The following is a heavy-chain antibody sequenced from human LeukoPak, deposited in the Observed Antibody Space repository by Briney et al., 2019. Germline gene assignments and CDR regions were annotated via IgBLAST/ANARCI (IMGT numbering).Heavy chain of an antibody. CDR2: IYTSGST. V-gene: IGHV4-4*09. J-gene: IGHJ5*02. Sequence: SETLSLTCTVSGGSISSYYWSWIRQPPGKGLEWIGYIYTSGSTNYNPSLKSRVTISVDTSKNQFSLKLSSVTAADTAVYYCARHLGGYNWNYWWFDPWGQGTLVTVSS. CDR3: ARHLGGYNWNYWWFDP. D-gene: IGHD1-7*01. CDR1: GGSISSYY.